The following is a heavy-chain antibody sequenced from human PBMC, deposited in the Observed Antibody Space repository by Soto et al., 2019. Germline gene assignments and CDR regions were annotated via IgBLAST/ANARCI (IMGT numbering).Heavy chain of an antibody. CDR3: ARDASIAVGGNWFDP. CDR1: GYTFTSYD. CDR2: MNPNSGNT. Sequence: ASVKVSCKASGYTFTSYDINWVRQATGQGLEWMGWMNPNSGNTGFAQKFQGRVTLNRNTSISTAYMELSSLRSEDTAVYYCARDASIAVGGNWFDPWGQGTRVTVSA. V-gene: IGHV1-8*01. D-gene: IGHD2-15*01. J-gene: IGHJ5*02.